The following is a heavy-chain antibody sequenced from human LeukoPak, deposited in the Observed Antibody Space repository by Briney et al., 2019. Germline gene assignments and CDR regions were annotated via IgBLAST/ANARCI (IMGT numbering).Heavy chain of an antibody. J-gene: IGHJ4*02. V-gene: IGHV4-59*08. Sequence: SETLSLTCTVSGDSITSYYWILILQPPGKGLEWIVNIYYSGSTNYNPSLKSRVTTSVDTSKNQFSLKLSSVTAADTAVYYCARRINYFDYWGQGILVTVSS. CDR1: GDSITSYY. CDR2: IYYSGST. D-gene: IGHD2-15*01. CDR3: ARRINYFDY.